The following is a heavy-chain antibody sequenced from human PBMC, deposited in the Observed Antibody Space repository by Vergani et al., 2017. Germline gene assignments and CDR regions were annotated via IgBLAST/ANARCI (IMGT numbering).Heavy chain of an antibody. CDR2: IRSDGVNY. V-gene: IGHV3-30*02. Sequence: QVQLVESGGGVVQPGGSLRLSCVTSGFTFKNYGMYWVRQAPGKGLEWVTFIRSDGVNYHYSDSAKGRFTVSRDNSKNTLFLEMKSLRTEDTAVYYCAKVALQAEVDYFDSWGQGTLVTVSS. CDR3: AKVALQAEVDYFDS. D-gene: IGHD1-14*01. CDR1: GFTFKNYG. J-gene: IGHJ4*02.